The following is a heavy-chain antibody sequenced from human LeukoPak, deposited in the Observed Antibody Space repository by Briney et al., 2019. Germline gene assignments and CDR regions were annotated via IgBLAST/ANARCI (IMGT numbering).Heavy chain of an antibody. CDR2: ISSSSSYI. J-gene: IGHJ1*01. CDR3: ARVANGRSSWYFQH. CDR1: EFTFSSYS. D-gene: IGHD6-13*01. V-gene: IGHV3-21*01. Sequence: GGSLRLSCAASEFTFSSYSMNWVRQAPGKGLEWVSSISSSSSYIYYADSVKGRFTISRDNAKNSLYLQMNSLRAEDTAVYYCARVANGRSSWYFQHWGQGTLVTVSS.